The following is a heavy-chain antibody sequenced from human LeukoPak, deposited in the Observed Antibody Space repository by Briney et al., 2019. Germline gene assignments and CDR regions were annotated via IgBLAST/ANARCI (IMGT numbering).Heavy chain of an antibody. CDR1: GGSISSYY. D-gene: IGHD3-10*01. CDR2: IYTSGST. J-gene: IGHJ5*02. Sequence: PSETLSLTCTVSGGSISSYYWSWIRQPAGKGLEWIGRIYTSGSTNYNPSLKSRVTMSVDTSKNQFSLKLSSVTAADTAVYYCAKDGSGSYPNWFDPWGQGTLVTVSS. V-gene: IGHV4-4*07. CDR3: AKDGSGSYPNWFDP.